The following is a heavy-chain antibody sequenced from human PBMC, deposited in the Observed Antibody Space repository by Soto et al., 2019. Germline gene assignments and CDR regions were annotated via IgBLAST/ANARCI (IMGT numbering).Heavy chain of an antibody. J-gene: IGHJ4*02. Sequence: QITLKESGPTLVKPTQTLTLTCTLSGYSLNLHGVGVGWIRQPPGKALERLALIYWDDDKRYNPSLQSRLTITKDISKNQVVLTMTNMDPVDTGTYYCGHVVPASMYYFDSWGQGILVTVSS. D-gene: IGHD2-2*01. CDR2: IYWDDDK. CDR1: GYSLNLHGVG. V-gene: IGHV2-5*02. CDR3: GHVVPASMYYFDS.